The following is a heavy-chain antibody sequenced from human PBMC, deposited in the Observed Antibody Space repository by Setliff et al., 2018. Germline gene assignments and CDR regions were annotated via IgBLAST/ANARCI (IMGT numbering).Heavy chain of an antibody. V-gene: IGHV4-39*01. CDR1: GGSLSSGSQY. CDR2: INYSGST. J-gene: IGHJ6*03. Sequence: SETLSLTCSVLGGSLSSGSQYWAWIRQPPGKGLEWIGNINYSGSTYYSPSAKSQVTMSVDASKNQVSLKMTSVTAEDTAVYYCAEVDTDYIMTRVNTWQYYFYMDVWGRGTTVTVSS. D-gene: IGHD4-4*01. CDR3: AEVDTDYIMTRVNTWQYYFYMDV.